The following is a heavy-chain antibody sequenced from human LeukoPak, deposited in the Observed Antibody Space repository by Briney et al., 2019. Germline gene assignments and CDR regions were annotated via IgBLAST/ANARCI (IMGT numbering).Heavy chain of an antibody. CDR2: IYYSGST. D-gene: IGHD3-22*01. CDR3: ARQSNYYDSSGLRYYFDY. J-gene: IGHJ4*02. Sequence: SETLSLTCTVSGGSISSSSYYWGWIRQPPGKGLEWIGSIYYSGSTYYNPSLKSRVTISVDTSKNQFSLKLSSVTAADTAVYYCARQSNYYDSSGLRYYFDYWGQGTLVTVSS. V-gene: IGHV4-39*01. CDR1: GGSISSSSYY.